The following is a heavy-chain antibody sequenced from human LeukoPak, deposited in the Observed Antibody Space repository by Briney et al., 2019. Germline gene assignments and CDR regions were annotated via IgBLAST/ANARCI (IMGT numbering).Heavy chain of an antibody. CDR2: ISYDGGNQ. Sequence: GGSLRLSCAASGFIFSDYAMHWVRQAPGRGLEWVALISYDGGNQYYADSVKGRFTISRDNSRNTLYLQMNSLRAEDMAVYYCARANCGGDCYAWFDPWGQGTLVTVSS. J-gene: IGHJ5*02. D-gene: IGHD2-21*02. CDR3: ARANCGGDCYAWFDP. CDR1: GFIFSDYA. V-gene: IGHV3-30*02.